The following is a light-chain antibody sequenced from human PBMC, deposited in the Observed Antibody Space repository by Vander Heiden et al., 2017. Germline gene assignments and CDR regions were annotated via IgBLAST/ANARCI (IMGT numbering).Light chain of an antibody. CDR1: QTFSNY. CDR3: QQYNDYPWT. CDR2: KAS. J-gene: IGKJ1*01. Sequence: DIRMTQSPSTLSASVGDRITITCRASQTFSNYLAWYQQNPGSAPKLLIYKASSLQSGVPSRFSGSGSGTEFSLTISSLQPDDFATYFCQQYNDYPWTFGQGTRVEIK. V-gene: IGKV1-5*03.